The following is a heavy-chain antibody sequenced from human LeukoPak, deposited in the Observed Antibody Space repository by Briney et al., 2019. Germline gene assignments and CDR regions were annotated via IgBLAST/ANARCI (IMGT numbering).Heavy chain of an antibody. D-gene: IGHD2-2*01. CDR3: ARVFGVVPAAISGFDY. Sequence: ASVKVSCKSSGYTFTGYYMHWVRQDPGQGLEWMGWINPNSGGTNYAQKFQGRVTMTRDTSISTAYMELSRLRSDDTAVYYCARVFGVVPAAISGFDYWGQGTLVTVSS. CDR2: INPNSGGT. V-gene: IGHV1-2*02. J-gene: IGHJ4*02. CDR1: GYTFTGYY.